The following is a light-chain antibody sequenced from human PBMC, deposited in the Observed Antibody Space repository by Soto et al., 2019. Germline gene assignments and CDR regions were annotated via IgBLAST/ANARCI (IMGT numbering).Light chain of an antibody. V-gene: IGKV3-15*01. CDR3: QQYNNWPPYT. CDR1: QSVSSN. J-gene: IGKJ2*01. CDR2: GAS. Sequence: EIVMTQSPATLSVSPGERVTLSCRASQSVSSNLAWYQQKPGQAPRLLIYGASTRATGIPARFSGSGSGTEFPLTLSSLQSEDFAVYYCQQYNNWPPYTFGQGTKLEIK.